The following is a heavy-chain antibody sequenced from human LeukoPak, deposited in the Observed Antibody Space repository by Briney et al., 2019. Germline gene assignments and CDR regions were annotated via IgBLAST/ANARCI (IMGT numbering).Heavy chain of an antibody. J-gene: IGHJ6*02. CDR3: ARLPESPNYYGMDA. V-gene: IGHV4-59*08. CDR1: GGSISSYY. Sequence: SETLSLTCTVSGGSISSYYWSWIRQPPGKGLEWIGYIYYSGSTNYNPSLKSRVTISVDTSKNQFSLKLSSVTAADTAVYYCARLPESPNYYGMDAWGQGTTVTVSS. CDR2: IYYSGST.